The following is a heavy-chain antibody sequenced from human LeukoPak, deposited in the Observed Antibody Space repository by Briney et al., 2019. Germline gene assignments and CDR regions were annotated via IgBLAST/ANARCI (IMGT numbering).Heavy chain of an antibody. D-gene: IGHD3-22*01. V-gene: IGHV3-23*01. J-gene: IGHJ4*02. Sequence: GRSLRLSCAASGFTFSSYAMHWVRQAPGKGLEWVSAISSSGGSTHYADSVKGRFTISRDNSKSTLYLQMNNLGAEDTAVYYCAKRYYYDNSGLWDYWGQGTLVTVSS. CDR3: AKRYYYDNSGLWDY. CDR1: GFTFSSYA. CDR2: ISSSGGST.